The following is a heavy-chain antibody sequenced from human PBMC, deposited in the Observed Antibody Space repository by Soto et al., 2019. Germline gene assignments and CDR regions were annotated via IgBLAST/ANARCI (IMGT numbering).Heavy chain of an antibody. CDR2: IYYSGST. J-gene: IGHJ6*01. Sequence: PETLSLTCTVSGGSISSSSSNCPWIRQPPGKGLEWIGSIYYSGSTYYNPSLKSRVTISVDTSKNQFSLKLSSVTAADTAVYYCASDAWGMDVWGQGTTVTVSS. V-gene: IGHV4-39*01. CDR1: GGSISSSSSN. D-gene: IGHD3-16*01. CDR3: ASDAWGMDV.